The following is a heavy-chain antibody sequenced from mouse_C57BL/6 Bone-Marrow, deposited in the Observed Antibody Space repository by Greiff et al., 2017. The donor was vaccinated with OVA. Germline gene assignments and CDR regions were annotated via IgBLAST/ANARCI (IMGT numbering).Heavy chain of an antibody. J-gene: IGHJ3*01. V-gene: IGHV14-4*01. Sequence: EVQGVESGAELVRPGASVKLSCTASGFNIKDDYMHWVKQRPEQGLEWIGWIDPENGDTEYASKFQGKATITADTSSNTAYLQLSSLTSEDTAVYYCTTHYGSSPWFAYWGQGTLVTVSA. D-gene: IGHD1-1*01. CDR3: TTHYGSSPWFAY. CDR2: IDPENGDT. CDR1: GFNIKDDY.